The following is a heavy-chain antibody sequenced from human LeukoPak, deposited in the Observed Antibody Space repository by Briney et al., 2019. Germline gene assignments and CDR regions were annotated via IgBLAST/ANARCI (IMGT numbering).Heavy chain of an antibody. CDR3: VRESEYYFDHSASFDY. D-gene: IGHD3-22*01. J-gene: IGHJ4*02. CDR2: MSSDGNAM. Sequence: QPGRSLGLSCAASGFTFTAYLIHWVRQAPGKGLEWVAVMSSDGNAMFYADSVKGRFTISGDNSKNTLYLQMNSLRAEDTAVYYCVRESEYYFDHSASFDYWGQGTLVTVSS. V-gene: IGHV3-30-3*01. CDR1: GFTFTAYL.